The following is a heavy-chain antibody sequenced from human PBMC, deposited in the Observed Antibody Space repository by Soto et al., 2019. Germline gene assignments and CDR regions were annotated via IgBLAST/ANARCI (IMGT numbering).Heavy chain of an antibody. D-gene: IGHD3-10*01. CDR1: GFIFTNVY. V-gene: IGHV3-15*02. J-gene: IGHJ4*02. CDR3: TAVDFGYDY. CDR2: IKSKRDGGTT. Sequence: EVPLVESGGALVKPGESLTLSCAASGFIFTNVYMTWVRQAPGKGLDWVGRIKSKRDGGTTDYAAPVRGRFTISRDDSRNTLYLQMNSLRTEDTAVYYCTAVDFGYDYWGQGTLVTVSS.